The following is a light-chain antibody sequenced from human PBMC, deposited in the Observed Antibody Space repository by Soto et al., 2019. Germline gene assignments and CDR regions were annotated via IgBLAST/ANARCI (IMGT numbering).Light chain of an antibody. CDR3: QQYNYWPGT. Sequence: EIVMTQSPATLSVSPGERATLSCRASQSVSSNLAWYQQKPGQAPRLLIYGASTRATGIPARFSGSGSGTEFTLTISSLQSEDFAVYCCQQYNYWPGTFGQGTKVEIK. CDR2: GAS. CDR1: QSVSSN. J-gene: IGKJ1*01. V-gene: IGKV3-15*01.